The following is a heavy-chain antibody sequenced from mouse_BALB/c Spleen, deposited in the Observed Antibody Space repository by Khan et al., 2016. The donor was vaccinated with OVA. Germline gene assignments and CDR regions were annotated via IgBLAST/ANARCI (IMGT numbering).Heavy chain of an antibody. D-gene: IGHD3-1*01. J-gene: IGHJ3*01. CDR1: GYSITNGYF. CDR2: IRYDGNT. V-gene: IGHV3-6*02. CDR3: ARVGSSGPAWFTY. Sequence: EVELVESGPGLVKPSQSLSLTCSVTGYSITNGYFWNWIRQFPGNNLEWMGYIRYDGNTNYNPSLKNRISITRDTSKNQFFLNLNSVTPEDTATYDCARVGSSGPAWFTYWGQGTLVTVSA.